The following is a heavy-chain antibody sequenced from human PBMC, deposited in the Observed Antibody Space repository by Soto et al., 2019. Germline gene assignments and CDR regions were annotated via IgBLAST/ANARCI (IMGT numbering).Heavy chain of an antibody. CDR2: IYYSGST. Sequence: SETLSLTCTVSGGSISSYYWSWIRQPPGKGLEWIGYIYYSGSTNYNPSLKSRVTISVDTSKNQFSLKLSSVTAADTAVYYCASLYGLNFDYWGQGTLVTVSS. J-gene: IGHJ4*02. CDR1: GGSISSYY. CDR3: ASLYGLNFDY. D-gene: IGHD3-10*01. V-gene: IGHV4-59*01.